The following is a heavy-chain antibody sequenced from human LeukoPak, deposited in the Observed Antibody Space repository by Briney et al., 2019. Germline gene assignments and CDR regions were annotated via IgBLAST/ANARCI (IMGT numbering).Heavy chain of an antibody. D-gene: IGHD6-13*01. CDR1: GFTFSSYA. J-gene: IGHJ4*02. CDR2: LSGSGLSI. Sequence: GGSLRLSCAASGFTFSSYAMSWVRQAPGKGLQWVSALSGSGLSIYYADSVKGRFTISRDNSKNTLYLQMNSLRAEDTAVYYCAKGGESSSWLFDYWGQGTLVPVSS. CDR3: AKGGESSSWLFDY. V-gene: IGHV3-23*01.